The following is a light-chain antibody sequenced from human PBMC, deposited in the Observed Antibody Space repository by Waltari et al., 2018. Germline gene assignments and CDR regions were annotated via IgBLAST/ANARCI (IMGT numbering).Light chain of an antibody. CDR3: SSYTTSNTLV. V-gene: IGLV2-14*03. Sequence: QSALTQPASVSGSPGQSITISCTGTSSDVGGYKYVSWYQQHPGKAPKLMIYDVRNRPSGVSNRFSGSKSGNTASLTISGLQAEDEADYYCSSYTTSNTLVFGTGTNVIVL. J-gene: IGLJ1*01. CDR1: SSDVGGYKY. CDR2: DVR.